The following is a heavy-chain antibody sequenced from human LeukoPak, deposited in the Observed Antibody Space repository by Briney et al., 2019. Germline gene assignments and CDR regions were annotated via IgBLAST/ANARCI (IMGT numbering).Heavy chain of an antibody. CDR1: GGTFSSYA. D-gene: IGHD4-11*01. CDR2: IIPIFGTA. Sequence: SVKVSCKASGGTFSSYAISWVRQAPGQGLEWMGGIIPIFGTANYAQKLQGRVTITTDESTSTAYMELSSLRSEDTAVYYCARGTDYSNRHRRRFAFDIWGQGTMVTVSS. J-gene: IGHJ3*02. V-gene: IGHV1-69*05. CDR3: ARGTDYSNRHRRRFAFDI.